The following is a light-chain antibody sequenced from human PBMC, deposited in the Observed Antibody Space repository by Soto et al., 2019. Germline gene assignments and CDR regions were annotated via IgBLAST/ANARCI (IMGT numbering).Light chain of an antibody. CDR1: QSVSSSY. Sequence: EIVLTQSPGTLSLSPGERATLSCRASQSVSSSYLAWYQQKPGQAPRLLIYGASSRATGIPDRFSGSGSGTDFTLTISRLEPEDFYYCQPYGSSQSFGQGTKVEIK. CDR2: GAS. CDR3: QPYGSSQS. V-gene: IGKV3-20*01. J-gene: IGKJ1*01.